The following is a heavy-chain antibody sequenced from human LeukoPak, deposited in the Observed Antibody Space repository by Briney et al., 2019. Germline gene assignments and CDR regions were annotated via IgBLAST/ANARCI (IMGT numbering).Heavy chain of an antibody. D-gene: IGHD4-17*01. CDR3: AKVRVYGDYYFDY. CDR1: GFTFSSYA. J-gene: IGHJ4*02. CDR2: FSGSGGST. Sequence: GGSLRLSCAASGFTFSSYAMSWVRQAPGKGLEWVSAFSGSGGSTYYADSVKGRFTISRDNYKNTLYLQMNSLRAEDTAVYYCAKVRVYGDYYFDYWGQGTLVTVSS. V-gene: IGHV3-23*01.